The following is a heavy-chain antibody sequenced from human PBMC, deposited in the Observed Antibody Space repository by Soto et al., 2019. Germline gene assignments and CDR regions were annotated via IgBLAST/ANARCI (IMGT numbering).Heavy chain of an antibody. CDR1: GFTFSSYS. Sequence: GGSLRLSCVASGFTFSSYSMNWVRQAPGKGLEWVSSITSSSSHIYYADSVKGRFTISRDNAKNALYLQMNSLRVEDTAAYYCARDYSNYGYYYGMDVWGQGTTVTVSS. CDR2: ITSSSSHI. D-gene: IGHD4-4*01. J-gene: IGHJ6*02. V-gene: IGHV3-21*01. CDR3: ARDYSNYGYYYGMDV.